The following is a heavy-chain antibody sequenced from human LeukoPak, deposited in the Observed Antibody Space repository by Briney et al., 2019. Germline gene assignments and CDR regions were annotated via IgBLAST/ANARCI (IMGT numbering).Heavy chain of an antibody. CDR1: GYSFTSYW. Sequence: GESLKISFKASGYSFTSYWIGWVRRMPEKGMERMGIIYPGDSDTRYSPSFQGQVTISADKYINTAYLQWSSLKASDTAMYYCARERSSGYYTEDAFDIWGQGTMVTVSS. CDR3: ARERSSGYYTEDAFDI. CDR2: IYPGDSDT. V-gene: IGHV5-51*01. D-gene: IGHD3-22*01. J-gene: IGHJ3*02.